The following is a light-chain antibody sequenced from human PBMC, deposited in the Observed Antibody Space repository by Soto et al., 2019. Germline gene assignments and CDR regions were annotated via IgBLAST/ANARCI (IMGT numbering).Light chain of an antibody. J-gene: IGKJ2*01. CDR2: GAT. CDR3: QQYHNWPPQYS. Sequence: EIVMTQSPASLSVSPGDGATISCRASQSVASNVAWYQQKPGQRPRLLIHGATTRAVGVPARFSGSGSGTDFTLTINGLQSEDFAVYYCQQYHNWPPQYSFGQGTKLQI. V-gene: IGKV3-15*01. CDR1: QSVASN.